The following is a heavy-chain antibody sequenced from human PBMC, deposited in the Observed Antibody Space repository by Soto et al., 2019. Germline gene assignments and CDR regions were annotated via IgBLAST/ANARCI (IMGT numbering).Heavy chain of an antibody. CDR2: INPNSGGT. V-gene: IGHV1-2*02. Sequence: EASVKVSCKASGYTFTGYYMHWVRQAPGQGLEWMGWINPNSGGTNYAQKFQGRVTMTRDTSISTAYMELSRLRSDDTAVYYCASLDHSYYYYGMDVWGQGTTVTVSS. CDR3: ASLDHSYYYYGMDV. CDR1: GYTFTGYY. D-gene: IGHD3-3*01. J-gene: IGHJ6*02.